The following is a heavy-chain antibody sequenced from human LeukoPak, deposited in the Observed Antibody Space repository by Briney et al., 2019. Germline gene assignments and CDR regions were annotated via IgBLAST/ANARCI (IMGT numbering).Heavy chain of an antibody. V-gene: IGHV3-66*01. CDR2: IYSGGST. J-gene: IGHJ4*02. Sequence: GGSLRLSCAASGFTVSSNYMSWVRQAPGKGLEWVSVIYSGGSTYYADSVKGRFTISRDNSKNTLYLQMNSLRAEDTAVYYCARETGWLQLKYFDYWGQGTLVTVSS. D-gene: IGHD5-24*01. CDR1: GFTVSSNY. CDR3: ARETGWLQLKYFDY.